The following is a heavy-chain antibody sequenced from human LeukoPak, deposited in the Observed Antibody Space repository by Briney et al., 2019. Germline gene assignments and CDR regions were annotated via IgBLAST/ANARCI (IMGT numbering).Heavy chain of an antibody. J-gene: IGHJ4*02. D-gene: IGHD3-10*01. Sequence: SETLSLTCAVYGGSFSGYYWSWIRQPPGKGLEWIGEINHSGSTNYNPSLKSRVTISVDTSKNQFSLKLSSVTAADTAVYYCARAPTMVRGIIIKALYYFDYWGQGTLVTVSS. CDR3: ARAPTMVRGIIIKALYYFDY. V-gene: IGHV4-34*01. CDR2: INHSGST. CDR1: GGSFSGYY.